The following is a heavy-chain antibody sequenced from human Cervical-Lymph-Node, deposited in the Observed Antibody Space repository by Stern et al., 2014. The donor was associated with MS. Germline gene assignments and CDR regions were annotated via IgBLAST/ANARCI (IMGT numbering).Heavy chain of an antibody. CDR3: AREITSVVTGGDGYFDY. D-gene: IGHD4-23*01. CDR1: GFTFSSYS. Sequence: EVQLVESGGGLVQPGGSLRLSCAASGFTFSSYSMNWVRQAPGKGLEWVSYISSSSSPIYYADSVKGRFTISRDNAKNSLYLQMNSLRDEDTAVYYCAREITSVVTGGDGYFDYWGQGTLVTVSS. V-gene: IGHV3-48*02. CDR2: ISSSSSPI. J-gene: IGHJ4*02.